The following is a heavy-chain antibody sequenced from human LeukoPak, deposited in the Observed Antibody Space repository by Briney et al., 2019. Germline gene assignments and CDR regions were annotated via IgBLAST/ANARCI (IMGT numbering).Heavy chain of an antibody. V-gene: IGHV3-53*01. D-gene: IGHD5-24*01. Sequence: PGGSLRLFCATSGHPVSSNYMSGARHAPGKALEGVSVIYGGGSTYYADSVKGRFTISRDNPKNTLYLQMNSLRAEDTAVYYCARVVPRQYYFDYWGQGTLVTVSS. CDR3: ARVVPRQYYFDY. CDR1: GHPVSSNY. J-gene: IGHJ4*02. CDR2: IYGGGST.